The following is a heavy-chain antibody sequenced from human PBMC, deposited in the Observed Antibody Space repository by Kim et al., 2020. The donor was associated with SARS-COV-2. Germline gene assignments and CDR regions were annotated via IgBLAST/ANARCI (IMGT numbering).Heavy chain of an antibody. V-gene: IGHV1-46*01. J-gene: IGHJ4*02. CDR2: RT. D-gene: IGHD1-1*01. CDR3: ARVSERLFDY. Sequence: RTSTAQKVQGRFTMTRDTSTSTVYMELSSLRSEDTTVYCCARVSERLFDYWGQGTLFTVSS.